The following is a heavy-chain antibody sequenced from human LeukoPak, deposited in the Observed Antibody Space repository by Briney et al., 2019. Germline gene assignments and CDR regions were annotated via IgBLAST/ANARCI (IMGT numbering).Heavy chain of an antibody. CDR1: GGSISTYY. J-gene: IGHJ5*02. D-gene: IGHD3-10*01. CDR3: ARADYYGSGSRYNWFDP. V-gene: IGHV4-4*07. Sequence: SETLSLTCTVSGGSISTYYWSWIRQPPGKGLEWIGRIYTSGSTNYNPSLKSRVTMSVDTSKNQFSLKLSSVTAADTAVYYCARADYYGSGSRYNWFDPWGQGTLVTVSS. CDR2: IYTSGST.